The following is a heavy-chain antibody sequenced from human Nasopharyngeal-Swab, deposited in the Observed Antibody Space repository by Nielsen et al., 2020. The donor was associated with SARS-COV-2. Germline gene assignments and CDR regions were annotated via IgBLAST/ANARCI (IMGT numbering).Heavy chain of an antibody. CDR2: IKSKTDGGTT. CDR3: TIIPLDILTGYYQYYFDY. J-gene: IGHJ4*02. Sequence: ETLSLTCAASGFTFSNAWMSWVRQAPGKGLEWVGRIKSKTDGGTTDYAAPVKGRFTISRDDSKNTLYLQMNSLKTEDTAVYYCTIIPLDILTGYYQYYFDYWGQGTLVTVSS. CDR1: GFTFSNAW. D-gene: IGHD3-9*01. V-gene: IGHV3-15*01.